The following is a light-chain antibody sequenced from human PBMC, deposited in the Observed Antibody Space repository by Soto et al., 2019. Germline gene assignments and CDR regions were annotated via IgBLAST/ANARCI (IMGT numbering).Light chain of an antibody. V-gene: IGKV1-39*01. CDR1: QIISSF. CDR3: QPSYSTPYT. CDR2: GDS. J-gene: IGKJ2*01. Sequence: DIQMTQSPSSLSASVGDRVTITCRASQIISSFLNWYQQEPGKDPKLLIYGDSSLQRGVPSRFSGGGSGTDFTLPISSLQPEDFATYYCQPSYSTPYTFGQGTELEIK.